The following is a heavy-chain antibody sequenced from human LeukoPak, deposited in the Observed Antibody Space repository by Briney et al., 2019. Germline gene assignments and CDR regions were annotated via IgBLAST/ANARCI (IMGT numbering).Heavy chain of an antibody. Sequence: SETLSLTCAVYGGSFSGYYWSWIRQPPGKGLEWIGEINHSGSTNYNPSLKSRVTISVDTSKNQFPLKLSSVTAADTAVYYCARADTIFGVVIIHYFDYWGQGTLVTVSS. CDR1: GGSFSGYY. V-gene: IGHV4-34*01. CDR3: ARADTIFGVVIIHYFDY. D-gene: IGHD3-3*01. J-gene: IGHJ4*02. CDR2: INHSGST.